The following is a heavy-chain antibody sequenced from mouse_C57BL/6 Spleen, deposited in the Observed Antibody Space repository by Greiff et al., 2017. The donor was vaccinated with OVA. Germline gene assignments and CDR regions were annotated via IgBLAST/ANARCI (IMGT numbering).Heavy chain of an antibody. V-gene: IGHV1-61*01. CDR2: IYPSDSET. CDR3: AREGVFITTVVGYFDY. J-gene: IGHJ2*01. Sequence: QVQLQQPGAELVRPGSSVKLSCKASGYTFTSYWMDWVKQRPGQGLEWIGNIYPSDSETHYNQKFKDKATLTVDKSSSTAYMQLSSLTSEDSAVYYCAREGVFITTVVGYFDYWGQGTTLTVSS. D-gene: IGHD1-1*01. CDR1: GYTFTSYW.